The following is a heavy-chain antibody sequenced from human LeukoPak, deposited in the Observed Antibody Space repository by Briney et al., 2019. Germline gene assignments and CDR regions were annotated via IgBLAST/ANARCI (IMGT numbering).Heavy chain of an antibody. CDR1: GGTFSSYA. CDR2: IIPILGIA. CDR3: ARAEKPNWGNYYYYCMDV. J-gene: IGHJ6*03. Sequence: GASVKVSCKASGGTFSSYAISWVRQAPGQGLEWMGGIIPILGIANYAQKFQGRVTMTTDTSTTTAYMELRGLRSDDTAVYYCARAEKPNWGNYYYYCMDVWGKGTTVTVSS. V-gene: IGHV1-69*10. D-gene: IGHD7-27*01.